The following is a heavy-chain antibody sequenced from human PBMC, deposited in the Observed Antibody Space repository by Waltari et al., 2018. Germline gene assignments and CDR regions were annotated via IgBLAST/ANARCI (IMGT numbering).Heavy chain of an antibody. CDR3: ARGRGDGWNVNTFDV. D-gene: IGHD1-1*01. V-gene: IGHV1-69*04. J-gene: IGHJ3*01. CDR2: IVPVIGNT. Sequence: QVQLVQSGAVMKKPGSSVKVSCKASEGTFNTYSVSWVRQAPGQGLEWLGRIVPVIGNTNFIQKLGGRFSISVDKSTTTAYMQLNRLRIEDTAMYFCARGRGDGWNVNTFDVWGQGTMVMVSA. CDR1: EGTFNTYS.